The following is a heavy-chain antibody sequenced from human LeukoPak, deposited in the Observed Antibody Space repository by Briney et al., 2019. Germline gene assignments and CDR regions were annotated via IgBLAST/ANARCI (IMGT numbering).Heavy chain of an antibody. CDR1: GYTFTGYY. CDR3: ARDSSSRDYYYYMDV. Sequence: ASVKVSCKASGYTFTGYYMHWVRQAPGQGLEWMGWIYPNSGGTNYAQKFQGRVTVTRDTSTSTAYMELRSLRSDDTAVYYCARDSSSRDYYYYMDVWGKGTTVTVSS. V-gene: IGHV1-2*02. D-gene: IGHD6-13*01. J-gene: IGHJ6*03. CDR2: IYPNSGGT.